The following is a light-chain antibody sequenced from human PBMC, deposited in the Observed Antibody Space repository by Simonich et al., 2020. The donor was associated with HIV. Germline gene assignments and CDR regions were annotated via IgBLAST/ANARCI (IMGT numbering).Light chain of an antibody. Sequence: DIVMTQSPDSLAVSLGERATINCKSSQIVLYSSNNKNYLTWYQQKPGQPPKLLIYWASTRESVVPDRFSGSGSGTDFTLTISNLQAEDVAVYYCQQYYTSMYTFGQGTKLEIK. J-gene: IGKJ2*01. CDR1: QIVLYSSNNKNY. CDR3: QQYYTSMYT. V-gene: IGKV4-1*01. CDR2: WAS.